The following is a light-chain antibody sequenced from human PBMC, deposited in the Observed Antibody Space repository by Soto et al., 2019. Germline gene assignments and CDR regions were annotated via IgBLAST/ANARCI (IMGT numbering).Light chain of an antibody. CDR1: QTIYSN. CDR2: RAS. CDR3: QQYHSYWT. J-gene: IGKJ1*01. V-gene: IGKV3-15*01. Sequence: IVMTQSPATLSVSPGERATLSCRAGQTIYSNVAWYQQRPGQAPRLLIYRASTRATGVPARFSGSGSGTEFTLTISSRQTDDFSTYYCQQYHSYWTFGQGTKVDI.